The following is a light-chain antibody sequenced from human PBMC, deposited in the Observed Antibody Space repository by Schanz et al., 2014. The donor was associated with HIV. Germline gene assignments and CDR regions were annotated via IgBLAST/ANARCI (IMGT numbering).Light chain of an antibody. J-gene: IGKJ2*01. CDR3: QQSYSATPYT. Sequence: DIQMTQSPSSLSASVGDRVTITCRASQSISISLNWYQQKPGKAPRLLIYATSLLHTAVPSRFSGSGAGTHVTLTITSLQFDDFATYYCQQSYSATPYTFGQGTRLEIK. CDR2: ATS. CDR1: QSISIS. V-gene: IGKV1-39*01.